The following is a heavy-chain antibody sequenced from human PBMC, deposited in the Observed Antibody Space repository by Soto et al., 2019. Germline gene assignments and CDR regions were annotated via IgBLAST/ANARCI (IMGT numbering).Heavy chain of an antibody. CDR1: GFTFSSYG. V-gene: IGHV3-30*03. J-gene: IGHJ4*02. CDR3: ASLATGGSFDY. CDR2: ISYDGSNK. D-gene: IGHD2-8*02. Sequence: GGPLRLSCAASGFTFSSYGMHWVRQAPGKGLEWVAVISYDGSNKYYADSVKGRFTISRDNSKNTLYLQMNSLRAEDTAVYYCASLATGGSFDYWGQGTLVTVSS.